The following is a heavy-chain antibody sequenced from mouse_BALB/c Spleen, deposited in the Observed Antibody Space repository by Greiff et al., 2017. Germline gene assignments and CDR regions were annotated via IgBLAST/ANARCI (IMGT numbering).Heavy chain of an antibody. J-gene: IGHJ3*01. CDR1: GYAFTNYL. V-gene: IGHV1-54*01. Sequence: QVQLKQSGAELVRPGTSVKVSCKASGYAFTNYLIEWVKQRPGQGLEWIGVINPGSGGTNYNEKFKGKATLTADKSSSTAYMQLSSLTSDDSAVYFCARSEGWFAYWGQGTLVTVSA. CDR2: INPGSGGT. CDR3: ARSEGWFAY.